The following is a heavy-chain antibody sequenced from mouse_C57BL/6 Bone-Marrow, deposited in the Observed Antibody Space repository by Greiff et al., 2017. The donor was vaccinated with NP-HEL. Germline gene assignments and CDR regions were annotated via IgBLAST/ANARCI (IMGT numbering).Heavy chain of an antibody. CDR2: IWTSGGT. D-gene: IGHD1-1*01. CDR3: ARNLYGRGVAY. J-gene: IGHJ3*01. V-gene: IGHV2-9-1*01. CDR1: GFSLTSYA. Sequence: VQLQESGPGLVAPSQSLSITCTVSGFSLTSYAISWVRQPPGKGLEWLGVIWTSGGTNYNSALKSRLSISKDNSKSQVFLKMNSLQTDDTARYYCARNLYGRGVAYWGQGTLVTVSA.